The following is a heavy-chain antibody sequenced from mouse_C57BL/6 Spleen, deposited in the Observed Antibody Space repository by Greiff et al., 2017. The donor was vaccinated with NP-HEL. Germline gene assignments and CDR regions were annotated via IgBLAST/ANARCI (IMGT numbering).Heavy chain of an antibody. CDR3: ARKITTAYWYFDV. D-gene: IGHD1-2*01. J-gene: IGHJ1*03. Sequence: VQLQESGPGLVKPSQSLSLTCSVTGYSITSGYYWNWIRQFPGNKLEWMGYISYDGSNNYNPSLKNRISITRDTSKNQFFLKLNSVTTEDTATYYCARKITTAYWYFDVWGTGTTVTVSS. CDR2: ISYDGSN. CDR1: GYSITSGYY. V-gene: IGHV3-6*01.